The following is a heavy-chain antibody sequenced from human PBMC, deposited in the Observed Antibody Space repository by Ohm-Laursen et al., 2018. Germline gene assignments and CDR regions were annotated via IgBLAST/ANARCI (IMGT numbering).Heavy chain of an antibody. CDR3: ARYSSIVYGFDV. D-gene: IGHD3-16*02. CDR1: GGSISSYY. CDR2: IYYSGST. V-gene: IGHV4-59*01. J-gene: IGHJ6*02. Sequence: TLSLTCTVSGGSISSYYWSWIRQPPGKGLEWIGYIYYSGSTNYNPSLKSRVTISIDTSKNQFSLSLSSVTAADTAVYYCARYSSIVYGFDVWGQGTTVTVSS.